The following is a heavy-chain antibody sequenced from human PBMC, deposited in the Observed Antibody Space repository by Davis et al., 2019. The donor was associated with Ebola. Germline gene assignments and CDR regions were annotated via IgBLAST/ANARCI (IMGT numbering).Heavy chain of an antibody. CDR2: ISPNSGGT. D-gene: IGHD1-7*01. V-gene: IGHV1-2*02. Sequence: ASVKVSCKASGYTFTAYYLHWVRQAPGQGLEWMGWISPNSGGTNYAQKFQGRVTMTRDTSISTAYMELSGLTSDDTALYYCARRGWVQTGTTLVNYWGQGTLVTVSS. CDR1: GYTFTAYY. J-gene: IGHJ4*02. CDR3: ARRGWVQTGTTLVNY.